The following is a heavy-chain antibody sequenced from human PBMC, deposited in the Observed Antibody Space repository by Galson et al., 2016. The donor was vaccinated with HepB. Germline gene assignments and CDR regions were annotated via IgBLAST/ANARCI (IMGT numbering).Heavy chain of an antibody. D-gene: IGHD6-13*01. CDR2: IYWDDDT. CDR1: GFSLNTNGVA. J-gene: IGHJ4*02. CDR3: AHSGEGISTTGTLCDY. V-gene: IGHV2-5*02. Sequence: PALVKPTQTLTLTCTFSGFSLNTNGVAVGWIRQPPGKALEWLALIYWDDDTRYSPSLKSRLTITKDSSKNQVVLTMTHMDPVDTATYYCAHSGEGISTTGTLCDYWGQGTLVTVSS.